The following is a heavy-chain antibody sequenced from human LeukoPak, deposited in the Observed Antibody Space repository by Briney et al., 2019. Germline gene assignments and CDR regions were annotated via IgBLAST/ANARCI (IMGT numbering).Heavy chain of an antibody. CDR1: GGTFSSYA. CDR2: IIPILGIA. Sequence: SVTVSCKASGGTFSSYAISWVRQAPGQGLEWMGRIIPILGIANYAQKFQGRVTITADKSTSTAYMELSSLRSEDTAVYYCARAPSGYYSKPDYWGQGTLVTVSS. CDR3: ARAPSGYYSKPDY. D-gene: IGHD3-22*01. J-gene: IGHJ4*02. V-gene: IGHV1-69*04.